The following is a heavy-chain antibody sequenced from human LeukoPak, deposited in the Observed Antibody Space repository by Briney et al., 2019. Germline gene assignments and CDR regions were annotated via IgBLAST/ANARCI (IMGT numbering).Heavy chain of an antibody. CDR3: ARIVADDYYYYYYGMDV. J-gene: IGHJ6*02. CDR1: GGSISSYY. D-gene: IGHD2-21*01. Sequence: SETLSLTCTVSGGSISSYYWSRIRQPPGKGLEWIGYIYYSGSTNYNPSLKSRVTISVDTSKNQFSLKLSSVTAADTAVYYCARIVADDYYYYYYGMDVWGQGTTVTVSS. CDR2: IYYSGST. V-gene: IGHV4-59*01.